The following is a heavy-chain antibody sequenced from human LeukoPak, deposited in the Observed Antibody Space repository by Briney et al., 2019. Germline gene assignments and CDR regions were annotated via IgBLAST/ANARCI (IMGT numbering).Heavy chain of an antibody. CDR2: ITTSNGNT. V-gene: IGHV1-18*04. Sequence: ASVKVSCKASGYTFTLYGISWVRQAPGQGLEWMGWITTSNGNTNYAQNLQGRVSMTTDTSTNTAYMELRSLRSDDTAVYCCARYRSGDVDYWGQGTLVTVSS. D-gene: IGHD6-19*01. J-gene: IGHJ4*02. CDR1: GYTFTLYG. CDR3: ARYRSGDVDY.